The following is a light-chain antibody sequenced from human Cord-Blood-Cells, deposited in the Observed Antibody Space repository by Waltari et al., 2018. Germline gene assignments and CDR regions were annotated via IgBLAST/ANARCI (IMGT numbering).Light chain of an antibody. CDR1: QSVSSN. Sequence: EIVMTQTPATLSVSTGERATLSCRASQSVSSNLAWYQQKPVQAPRLRIYGASTRATSIPARCSGSGSGREVTLTISSLQSEDFAVYYCQQYNNWPLTFGGGTKVEIK. J-gene: IGKJ4*01. CDR3: QQYNNWPLT. CDR2: GAS. V-gene: IGKV3-15*01.